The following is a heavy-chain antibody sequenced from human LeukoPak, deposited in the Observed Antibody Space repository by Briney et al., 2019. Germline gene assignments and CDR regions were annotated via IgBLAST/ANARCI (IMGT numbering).Heavy chain of an antibody. Sequence: PGGSLRLSCAASGFTFSTYAMSWVRQAPGKGLEWVANIKQDGSEKYYVDSVKGRFTISRDNAKNSLYLQMNSLRAEDTAVYYCARSGYSSSWYYLGSISSGYYMDVWGKGTTVTVSS. J-gene: IGHJ6*03. V-gene: IGHV3-7*01. CDR2: IKQDGSEK. CDR3: ARSGYSSSWYYLGSISSGYYMDV. D-gene: IGHD6-13*01. CDR1: GFTFSTYA.